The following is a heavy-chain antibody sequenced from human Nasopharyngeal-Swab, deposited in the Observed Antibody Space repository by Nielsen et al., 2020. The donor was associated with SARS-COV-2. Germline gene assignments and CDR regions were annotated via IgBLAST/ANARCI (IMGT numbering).Heavy chain of an antibody. CDR3: ARVRPGEVWLYFFDY. V-gene: IGHV1-69*13. D-gene: IGHD3-16*01. Sequence: SVKVSCKASVGTFISYVISWVRQAPGQGLEWMGGIIPIFGSANYAQKFQGRVTITADDSTSTAYMELSSLRSEDTAVYYCARVRPGEVWLYFFDYWGQGTLVTVSS. J-gene: IGHJ4*02. CDR1: VGTFISYV. CDR2: IIPIFGSA.